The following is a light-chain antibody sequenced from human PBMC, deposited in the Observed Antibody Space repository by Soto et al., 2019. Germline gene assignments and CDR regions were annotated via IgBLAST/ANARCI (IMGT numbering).Light chain of an antibody. CDR1: QDIRHNY. CDR2: GAS. Sequence: EIVMAQSPATLSVSPGERATLSFRASQDIRHNYLAWYQQKPGQAPRLLIYGASSRATGIPDRFSGSGSGTDFTLTISRLEPEDFAVYYCQQYGSSPLTFGGGTKVDIK. CDR3: QQYGSSPLT. J-gene: IGKJ4*01. V-gene: IGKV3-20*01.